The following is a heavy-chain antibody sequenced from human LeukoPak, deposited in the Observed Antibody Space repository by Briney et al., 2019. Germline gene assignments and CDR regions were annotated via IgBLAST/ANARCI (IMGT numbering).Heavy chain of an antibody. Sequence: SETLSLTCAVYGGSFSGYYWSWIRQPPGKGLEWIGEINHSGSTNYNPSLKSRVTISVDTSKNQFSLKLSSVTAADTAVYYCARVVPLASGYFIYFDYWGQGTLVTVSS. CDR2: INHSGST. CDR1: GGSFSGYY. D-gene: IGHD3-22*01. V-gene: IGHV4-34*01. J-gene: IGHJ4*02. CDR3: ARVVPLASGYFIYFDY.